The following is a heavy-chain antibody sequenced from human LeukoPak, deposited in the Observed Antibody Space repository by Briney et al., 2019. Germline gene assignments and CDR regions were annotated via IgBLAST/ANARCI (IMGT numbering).Heavy chain of an antibody. CDR1: GGSISSGDYY. CDR3: ARALNFWSGWYYYMDV. Sequence: SETLSLTCTVSGGSISSGDYYWSWIRQPPGKGLEWIGYIYYSGSTYYNPSLKSRVTISVDTFKNQFSLKLSSVTAADTAVYYCARALNFWSGWYYYMDVWGKGTTVAVSS. J-gene: IGHJ6*03. V-gene: IGHV4-30-4*08. CDR2: IYYSGST. D-gene: IGHD3-3*01.